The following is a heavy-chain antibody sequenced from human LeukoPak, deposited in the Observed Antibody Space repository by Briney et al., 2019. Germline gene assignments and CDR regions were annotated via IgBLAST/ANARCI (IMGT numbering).Heavy chain of an antibody. CDR1: GGSISSYY. J-gene: IGHJ6*02. Sequence: SETLSLTCTVSGGSISSYYWSWIRQPPGKGLEWIGYIYYSGITNYNPSLKSRVTISVDTSKNQFSLKLSSVTAADTAVYYCARGVLPYYYYGMDVWGQGTTVTVSS. CDR2: IYYSGIT. CDR3: ARGVLPYYYYGMDV. V-gene: IGHV4-59*01. D-gene: IGHD5/OR15-5a*01.